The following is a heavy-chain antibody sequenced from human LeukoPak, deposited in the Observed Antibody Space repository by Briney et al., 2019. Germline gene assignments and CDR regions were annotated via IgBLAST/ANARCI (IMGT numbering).Heavy chain of an antibody. V-gene: IGHV1-69*04. CDR3: AREPNDYYDSSGYWAFDI. Sequence: ASVKVSCKASGGTFSSYAISWVRQAPGQGLEWMGRIIPILGIANYAQKFQGRVTITADKSTSTAYMELSSLRSEDTAVYYCAREPNDYYDSSGYWAFDIWGQGTMVTVSS. CDR2: IIPILGIA. CDR1: GGTFSSYA. J-gene: IGHJ3*02. D-gene: IGHD3-22*01.